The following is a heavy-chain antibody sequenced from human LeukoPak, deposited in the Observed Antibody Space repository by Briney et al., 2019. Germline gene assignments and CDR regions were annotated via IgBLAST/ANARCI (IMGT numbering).Heavy chain of an antibody. Sequence: GGSLRLSCADSGFNFSSYALSWVRKATGKGLEWVSGISTSGGSTSYADSVKGRFTISRDNPRNTLYMQMNSLRVEDTAVYYCAIMHRYYDGSGYWVQWGQGSLVTVSS. D-gene: IGHD3-22*01. V-gene: IGHV3-23*01. CDR3: AIMHRYYDGSGYWVQ. J-gene: IGHJ4*02. CDR1: GFNFSSYA. CDR2: ISTSGGST.